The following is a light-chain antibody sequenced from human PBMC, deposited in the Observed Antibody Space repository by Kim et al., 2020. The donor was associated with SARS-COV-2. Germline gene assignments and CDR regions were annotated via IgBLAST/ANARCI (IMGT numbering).Light chain of an antibody. V-gene: IGLV1-47*01. CDR1: TSVASNF. CDR3: ATWDDTLGSWI. Sequence: TFSFARTTSVASNFVCCYRQHPRPAPTLLIIRYDQRTPAFPECFSFSSSGSAASLAISGLRSEDEADYYCATWDDTLGSWIFGGGTQLTVL. J-gene: IGLJ2*01. CDR2: RYD.